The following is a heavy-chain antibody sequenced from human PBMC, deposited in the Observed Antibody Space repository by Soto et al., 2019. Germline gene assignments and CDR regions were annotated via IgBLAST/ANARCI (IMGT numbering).Heavy chain of an antibody. D-gene: IGHD4-17*01. Sequence: GGSLRLSCAASGFTFSNYAMSWARQAPGKGLEWVSGIGSSGGTTHLADSVKGRFTISRDNSKNTLYLQMNSLRAEDTAVYYCGKDPNGDYIGAFDIWGQGTMVTVSS. CDR3: GKDPNGDYIGAFDI. CDR2: IGSSGGTT. CDR1: GFTFSNYA. J-gene: IGHJ3*02. V-gene: IGHV3-23*01.